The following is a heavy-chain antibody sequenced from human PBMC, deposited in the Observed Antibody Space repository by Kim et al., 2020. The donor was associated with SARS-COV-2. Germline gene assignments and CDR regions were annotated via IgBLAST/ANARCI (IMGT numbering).Heavy chain of an antibody. Sequence: YAESVKSRRTTTPDQSKNQLSLQLNSVTPEDTAVYYCARIAPTGNWYFDLWGRGTLVTVSS. J-gene: IGHJ2*01. D-gene: IGHD1-1*01. CDR3: ARIAPTGNWYFDL. V-gene: IGHV6-1*01.